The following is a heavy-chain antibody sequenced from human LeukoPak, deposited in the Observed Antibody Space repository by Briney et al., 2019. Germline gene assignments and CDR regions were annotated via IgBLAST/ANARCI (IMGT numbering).Heavy chain of an antibody. CDR1: GGTFSSYA. D-gene: IGHD2-21*02. J-gene: IGHJ4*02. Sequence: SVKVSCKASGGTFSSYAISWVRRAPGQGLEWMGRIIPILGIANYAQKFQGRVTITADKSTSTAYMELSSLRSEDTAVYYCARDSVVVTAIEMAFDYWGQGTLVTVSS. CDR3: ARDSVVVTAIEMAFDY. V-gene: IGHV1-69*04. CDR2: IIPILGIA.